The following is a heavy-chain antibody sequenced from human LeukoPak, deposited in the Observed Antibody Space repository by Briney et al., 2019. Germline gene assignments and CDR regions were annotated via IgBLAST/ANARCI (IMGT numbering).Heavy chain of an antibody. CDR2: IIPIFGTA. D-gene: IGHD4-11*01. Sequence: ASVKVSCKASGGTFSSYAISWVRQAPGQGLEWMGGIIPIFGTANYAQKFRGRVTITADESTSTAYMELSSLRSEDTAVYYCAFAEQYIENWFDPWGQGTLVTVSS. J-gene: IGHJ5*02. CDR1: GGTFSSYA. CDR3: AFAEQYIENWFDP. V-gene: IGHV1-69*13.